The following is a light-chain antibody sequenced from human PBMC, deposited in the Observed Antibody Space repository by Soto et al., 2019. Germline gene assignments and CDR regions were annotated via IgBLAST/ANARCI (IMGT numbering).Light chain of an antibody. J-gene: IGKJ4*01. CDR1: QSVSSY. V-gene: IGKV3-11*01. CDR2: DAS. Sequence: EIVLTQSPATLSLSPGERATLSCRASQSVSSYLAWYQQKPGQAPRLLIHDASNRATGIPARFSGSGSGTDFTLTSTSLEPEDFAVYYCQQRSNWPSTFGGGTKVEIK. CDR3: QQRSNWPST.